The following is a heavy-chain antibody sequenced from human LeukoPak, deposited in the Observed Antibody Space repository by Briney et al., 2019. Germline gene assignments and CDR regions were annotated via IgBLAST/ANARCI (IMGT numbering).Heavy chain of an antibody. CDR1: GGSLSGYY. D-gene: IGHD5-18*01. V-gene: IGHV4-34*01. Sequence: SETLSLTCAVYGGSLSGYYWSWIRQPPGKGLEWIGEINHSGSTNYNPSLKSRVTISVDTSKNQFSLKLSSVTAADTAVYYCARVRGYSYGPWYGMGVWGQGTTVTVSS. CDR3: ARVRGYSYGPWYGMGV. J-gene: IGHJ6*02. CDR2: INHSGST.